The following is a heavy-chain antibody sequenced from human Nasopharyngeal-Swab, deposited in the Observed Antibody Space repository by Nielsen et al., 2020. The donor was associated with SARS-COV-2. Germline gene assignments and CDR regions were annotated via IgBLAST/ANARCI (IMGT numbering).Heavy chain of an antibody. J-gene: IGHJ3*02. Sequence: GASLKISCAASGFTFSSYGMHWVRQAPGKGLEWVAVISYDGSNKYYADSVKGRFTISRDNSKNTLYLQMNSLRAEDTAVYYCAKIGGDSTELRAFDIWGQGTMVTVSS. V-gene: IGHV3-30*18. D-gene: IGHD3-16*01. CDR1: GFTFSSYG. CDR2: ISYDGSNK. CDR3: AKIGGDSTELRAFDI.